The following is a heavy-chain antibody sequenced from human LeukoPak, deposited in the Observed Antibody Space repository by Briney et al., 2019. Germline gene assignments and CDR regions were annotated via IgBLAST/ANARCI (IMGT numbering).Heavy chain of an antibody. J-gene: IGHJ4*02. Sequence: GRSLTLSCAASGFTVSSYEMNWVRQAPGEGLEWVSYISSSGSTIYYADSVKGRLTISRDNAKNSPYLQMNSLRAEDTAVYYCARDLVAVAHFDSWGQGILVTVSS. D-gene: IGHD6-19*01. CDR1: GFTVSSYE. CDR2: ISSSGSTI. V-gene: IGHV3-48*03. CDR3: ARDLVAVAHFDS.